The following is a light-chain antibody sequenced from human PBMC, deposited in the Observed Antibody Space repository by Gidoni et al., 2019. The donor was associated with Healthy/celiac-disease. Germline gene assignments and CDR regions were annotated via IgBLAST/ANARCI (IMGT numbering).Light chain of an antibody. CDR2: EVS. V-gene: IGLV2-8*01. CDR3: SSYAGSNNLV. CDR1: GSDVGGYNY. Sequence: QSALTPPPSASGSPGQSVTLSCTGTGSDVGGYNYVSWYQQHPGKAPKLMIYEVSKRPAGVPDRFSGSKSGNTASLTVAGLQAEDEADYYCSSYAGSNNLVFGGGTKLTVL. J-gene: IGLJ2*01.